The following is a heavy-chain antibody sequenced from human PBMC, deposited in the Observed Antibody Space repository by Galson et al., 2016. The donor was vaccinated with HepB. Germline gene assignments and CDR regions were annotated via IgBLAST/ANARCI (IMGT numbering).Heavy chain of an antibody. V-gene: IGHV4/OR15-8*01. CDR2: IHRNGRP. J-gene: IGHJ4*02. CDR1: GGSITSSDW. Sequence: ETLSLTCSVSGGSITSSDWWRWVRQPPGTGLAWIAAIHRNGRPNHRQSLKSRVTISVDKSRNQFSLKLRSVTAADTAMYYCARGELATGFDQWGQGALVTVSS. D-gene: IGHD3-9*01. CDR3: ARGELATGFDQ.